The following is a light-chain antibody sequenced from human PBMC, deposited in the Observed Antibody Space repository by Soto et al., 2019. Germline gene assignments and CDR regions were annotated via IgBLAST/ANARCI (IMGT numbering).Light chain of an antibody. CDR2: GAS. J-gene: IGKJ1*01. Sequence: EIVLTQSPGTLSLSPGERATLSCRASQRITSNYLAWYQQKPGQAPRLLIYGASSRATGIPDRFSGSGSGTDFTLTISRLEPEDFAVYYCHQYGSSPRTFGQGTKVEIK. CDR1: QRITSNY. CDR3: HQYGSSPRT. V-gene: IGKV3-20*01.